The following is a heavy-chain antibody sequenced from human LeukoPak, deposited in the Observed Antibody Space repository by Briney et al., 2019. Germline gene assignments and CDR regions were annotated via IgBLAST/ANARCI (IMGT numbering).Heavy chain of an antibody. J-gene: IGHJ4*02. V-gene: IGHV4-39*01. CDR1: GGSISSSSYY. CDR2: IYYSGST. Sequence: PSETLSLTCTVSGGSISSSSYYWGWIRQPPGKGLEWIGGIYYSGSTYYNPSLKSRVTISVDTSKNQFSLNLSSVTAADTAVYYCALDTIGARPNSDYWGQGTLVTVSS. D-gene: IGHD4/OR15-4a*01. CDR3: ALDTIGARPNSDY.